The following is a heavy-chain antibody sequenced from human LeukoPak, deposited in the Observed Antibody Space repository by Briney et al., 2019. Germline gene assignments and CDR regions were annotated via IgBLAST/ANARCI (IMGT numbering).Heavy chain of an antibody. Sequence: GGSLRLSCAASGFTVSSNYMSWVRQAPGKGLEWVSAISGSGGSTYYADSVKGRFTISRDNSKNTLYLQMNSLRAEDTAVYYCAKVYDSSGYAYNWFDPWGQGTLVTVSS. CDR1: GFTVSSNY. V-gene: IGHV3-23*01. J-gene: IGHJ5*02. CDR3: AKVYDSSGYAYNWFDP. CDR2: ISGSGGST. D-gene: IGHD3-22*01.